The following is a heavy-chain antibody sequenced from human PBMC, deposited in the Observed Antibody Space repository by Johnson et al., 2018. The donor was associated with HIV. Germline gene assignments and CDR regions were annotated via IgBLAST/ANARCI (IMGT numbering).Heavy chain of an antibody. CDR2: IYSGGST. J-gene: IGHJ3*02. Sequence: MLLVESGGGVVQPGRSLRLSCAASKFTVSSNYMSWVRQAPGKGLEWVSVIYSGGSTYYADSVKGRFTISSDNSKNTLYLQMNSLRAEDTAVYYCAREGTVSYGGAFDIWGQGTMVTVSS. V-gene: IGHV3-66*01. D-gene: IGHD4-17*01. CDR3: AREGTVSYGGAFDI. CDR1: KFTVSSNY.